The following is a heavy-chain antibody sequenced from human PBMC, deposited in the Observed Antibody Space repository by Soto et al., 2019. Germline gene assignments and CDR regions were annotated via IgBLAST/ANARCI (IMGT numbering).Heavy chain of an antibody. V-gene: IGHV3-21*01. CDR2: ISSSSSYI. D-gene: IGHD3-16*02. CDR3: SRVYLSMITFGGVIEEFYY. J-gene: IGHJ4*02. CDR1: GFIFSSCT. Sequence: PGGSLRLSCAASGFIFSSCTLNWVRQAPGKGLEWVSSISSSSSYIYYADPVKGRFTISRDNAKNSLYLQMNSLRAEDTAVYFCSRVYLSMITFGGVIEEFYYCGQGTLVTVSS.